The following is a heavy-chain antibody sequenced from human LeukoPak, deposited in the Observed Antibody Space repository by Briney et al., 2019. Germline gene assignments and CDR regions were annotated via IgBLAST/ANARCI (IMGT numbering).Heavy chain of an antibody. V-gene: IGHV4-39*01. CDR1: GGSFTSSSYY. Sequence: SETLSLTCAVSGGSFTSSSYYWVWIRQPPRKGLELIGTMYFSGNSYYNPSLKSRVTISVDTSKKQFSLKLSSVTPADTAVYYCARLHYYYGVDVWGQGTTVTVSS. J-gene: IGHJ6*02. CDR2: MYFSGNS. CDR3: ARLHYYYGVDV.